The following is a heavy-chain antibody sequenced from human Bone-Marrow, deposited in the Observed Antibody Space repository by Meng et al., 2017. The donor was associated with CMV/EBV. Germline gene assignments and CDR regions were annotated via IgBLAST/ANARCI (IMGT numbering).Heavy chain of an antibody. J-gene: IGHJ3*02. CDR1: GGTFSSYA. V-gene: IGHV1-69*10. D-gene: IGHD3-3*01. Sequence: SVKVSCKASGGTFSSYASSWVRQAPGQGLEWMGGIIPILGIANYAQKFEGRVTITADKTTSTAYMELISLRSEDTAVDYFARDSPIVRFLKWWGDSFDSWGQGTMVTVSS. CDR3: ARDSPIVRFLKWWGDSFDS. CDR2: IIPILGIA.